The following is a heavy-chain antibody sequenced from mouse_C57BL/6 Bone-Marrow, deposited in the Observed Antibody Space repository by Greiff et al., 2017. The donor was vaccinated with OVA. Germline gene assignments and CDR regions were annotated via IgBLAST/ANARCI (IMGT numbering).Heavy chain of an antibody. CDR1: GYSFTGYY. Sequence: LKESGPELVKPGASVKISCKASGYSFTGYYMNWVKQSPEKSLEWIGEINPSTGGTTYNQKFKAKATLTVDKSSSTAYMQLKSLTSEDSAVYYCARGGDYYGSSFPRFAYWGQGTLVTVSA. V-gene: IGHV1-42*01. J-gene: IGHJ3*01. CDR2: INPSTGGT. CDR3: ARGGDYYGSSFPRFAY. D-gene: IGHD1-1*01.